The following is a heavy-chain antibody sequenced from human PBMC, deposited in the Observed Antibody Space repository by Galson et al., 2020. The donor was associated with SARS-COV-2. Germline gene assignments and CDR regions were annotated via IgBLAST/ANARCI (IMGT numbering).Heavy chain of an antibody. CDR3: ARLPRDWYFMGFDY. D-gene: IGHD6-13*01. V-gene: IGHV5-51*01. Sequence: HGESLKISCKGSGYSFSSAWIGWVRQMPGKGLEWMGIIFPGDSDIRYSPAFQGQVTISADKSISTAYLEWSSLQVSDTAMYYCARLPRDWYFMGFDYWGQGTLVTVSS. CDR2: IFPGDSDI. CDR1: GYSFSSAW. J-gene: IGHJ4*02.